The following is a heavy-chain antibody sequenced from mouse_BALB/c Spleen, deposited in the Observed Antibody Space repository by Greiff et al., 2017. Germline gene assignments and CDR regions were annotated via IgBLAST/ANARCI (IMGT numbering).Heavy chain of an antibody. D-gene: IGHD2-4*01. CDR3: TRWGDYGAWFAY. CDR1: GYTFTSYY. V-gene: IGHV1S81*02. J-gene: IGHJ2*01. Sequence: VQLQQSGAELVKPGASVKLSCKASGYTFTSYYMYWVKQRPGQGLEWIGEINPSNGGTNFNEKFKSKATLTVDKSSSTAYMQLSSLTSEDSAVYYCTRWGDYGAWFAYWGQGTTLTVSS. CDR2: INPSNGGT.